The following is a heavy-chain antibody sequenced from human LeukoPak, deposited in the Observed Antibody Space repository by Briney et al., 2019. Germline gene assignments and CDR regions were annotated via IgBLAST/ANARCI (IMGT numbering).Heavy chain of an antibody. CDR1: GYTFTAYY. D-gene: IGHD1-26*01. Sequence: ASVKVSCKASGYTFTAYYMHWVRQAPGQGREWMGWINPNSGGTNYAQKFQGRVTMTRDTSISTAYMELSRLRSDDTAVYYCAREGGSYSHPFDYWGQGTLVTVSS. V-gene: IGHV1-2*02. J-gene: IGHJ4*02. CDR3: AREGGSYSHPFDY. CDR2: INPNSGGT.